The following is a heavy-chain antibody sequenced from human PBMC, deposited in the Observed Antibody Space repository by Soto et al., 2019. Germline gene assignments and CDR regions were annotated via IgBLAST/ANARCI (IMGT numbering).Heavy chain of an antibody. J-gene: IGHJ5*02. CDR1: GYTFTSYA. D-gene: IGHD6-13*01. CDR2: INAGNGNT. V-gene: IGHV1-3*01. Sequence: ASVKVSCKASGYTFTSYARHWVRQAPGQRLEWMGWINAGNGNTKYSQKFQGRVTITRDTSASTAYMELSSLRSEDTAVYYCATTRGPLPWYSSSGTHHNCFDPCRQGTLVTVSS. CDR3: ATTRGPLPWYSSSGTHHNCFDP.